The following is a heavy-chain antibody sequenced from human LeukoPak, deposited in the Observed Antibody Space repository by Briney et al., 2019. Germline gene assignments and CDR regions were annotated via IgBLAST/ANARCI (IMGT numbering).Heavy chain of an antibody. V-gene: IGHV3-7*01. D-gene: IGHD2-15*01. CDR3: ARDPRLAGGYCSGGSCWFDY. J-gene: IGHJ4*02. Sequence: GGSLRLSCAASGFTFSSYWMSWVRQAPGKGLEWEANIKQDGSEKYYVDSVKGRFTISRDNAKNSLYLQMNSLRAEDTAVYYCARDPRLAGGYCSGGSCWFDYWGQGTLVTVSS. CDR1: GFTFSSYW. CDR2: IKQDGSEK.